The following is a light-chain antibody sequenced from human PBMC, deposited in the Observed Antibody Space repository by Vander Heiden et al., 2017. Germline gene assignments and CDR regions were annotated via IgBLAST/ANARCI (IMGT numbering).Light chain of an antibody. J-gene: IGLJ2*01. CDR2: INN. CDR1: SSNSGENT. CDR3: AAWDDSLTGVV. Sequence: QSVLTQPPPVSRTPRPRVPTSCSGGSSNSGENTVNWYKQLPGTAPKLLININNRRPSGVPDLFSGSKSGTSASLAISGLQSEDEGDYYCAAWDDSLTGVVFGGGTKLTVL. V-gene: IGLV1-44*01.